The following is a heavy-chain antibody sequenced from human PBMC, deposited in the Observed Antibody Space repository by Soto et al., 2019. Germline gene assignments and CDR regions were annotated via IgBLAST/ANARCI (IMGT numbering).Heavy chain of an antibody. CDR3: AIGQLITGGGVIWGDFAY. V-gene: IGHV4-34*01. CDR1: GGALSGYF. J-gene: IGHJ4*02. CDR2: INLSGRT. D-gene: IGHD3-16*01. Sequence: QVQLQQWGAGLLKPSETLSLTYAFYGGALSGYFWIWIRQPPEQWLEWTGEINLSGRTNYNPSLKRLGTVSVDTSKVQFALKLCSGAATVTAVYYYAIGQLITGGGVIWGDFAYCGQGTLVTVSS.